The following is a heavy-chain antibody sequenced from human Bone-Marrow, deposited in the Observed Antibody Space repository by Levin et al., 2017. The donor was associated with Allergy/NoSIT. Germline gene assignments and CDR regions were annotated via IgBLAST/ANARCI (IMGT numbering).Heavy chain of an antibody. D-gene: IGHD3-3*01. V-gene: IGHV3-7*01. CDR3: AREVTIFGVVRLWYYYYGMDV. CDR1: GFTFSSYW. Sequence: GESLKISCAASGFTFSSYWMSWVRQAPGKGLEWVANIKQDGSEKYYVDSVKGRFTISRDNAKNSLYLQMNSLRAEDTAVYYCAREVTIFGVVRLWYYYYGMDVWGQGTTVTVSS. J-gene: IGHJ6*02. CDR2: IKQDGSEK.